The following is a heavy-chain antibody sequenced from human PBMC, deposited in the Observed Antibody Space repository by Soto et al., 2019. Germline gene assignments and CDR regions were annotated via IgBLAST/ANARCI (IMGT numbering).Heavy chain of an antibody. Sequence: SGLTLVYTTQTLTLSCSFSEFSVSIRGQGVDWIRQLPGKALEWIVPIYVEDDKRFSPSLKSRLTITKDTCKEPVDMTITNKDTVVTATYYCAHRPKTTPTFDYWGQGTLVTVSS. D-gene: IGHD4-17*01. V-gene: IGHV2-5*02. CDR3: AHRPKTTPTFDY. J-gene: IGHJ4*02. CDR1: EFSVSIRGQG. CDR2: IYVEDDK.